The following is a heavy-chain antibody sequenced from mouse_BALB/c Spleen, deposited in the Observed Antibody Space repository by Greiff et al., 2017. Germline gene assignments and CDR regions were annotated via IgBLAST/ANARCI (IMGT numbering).Heavy chain of an antibody. D-gene: IGHD1-2*01. CDR3: ARGITTDLDY. CDR1: GFTFSSYA. CDR2: ISSGGSYT. J-gene: IGHJ2*01. Sequence: EVQLQESGGGLVKPGGSLKLSCAASGFTFSSYAMSWVRQTPEKRLEWVATISSGGSYTYYPDSVKGRFTISRDNAKNTLYLQMSSLRSEDTAMYYCARGITTDLDYWGQGTTLTVSS. V-gene: IGHV5-9-3*01.